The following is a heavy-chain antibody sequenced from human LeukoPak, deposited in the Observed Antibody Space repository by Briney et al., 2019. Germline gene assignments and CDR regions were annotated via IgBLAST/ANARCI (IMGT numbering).Heavy chain of an antibody. CDR1: GFTFSSYS. CDR2: ISSSSSYI. Sequence: PGGSLRLSCAASGFTFSSYSMNWVRQAPGKGLEWVSSISSSSSYIYYADSVKGRFTISRDNAKNSLYLQMNSLRAEDTAVYYCARGQQGNDAFDIWGQGTMVTVSS. J-gene: IGHJ3*02. V-gene: IGHV3-21*01. CDR3: ARGQQGNDAFDI. D-gene: IGHD1-1*01.